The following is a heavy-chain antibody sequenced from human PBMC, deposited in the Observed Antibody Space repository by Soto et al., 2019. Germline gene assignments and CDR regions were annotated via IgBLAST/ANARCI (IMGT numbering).Heavy chain of an antibody. J-gene: IGHJ6*02. V-gene: IGHV4-39*01. D-gene: IGHD3-3*01. CDR2: IYYSGST. CDR1: GGSISSSSYY. CDR3: ARLAVDSGYYIPTKRPLKNYYYYGMDV. Sequence: PSETLSLTCTVSGGSISSSSYYWGWIRQPPGKGLEWIGSIYYSGSTYYNPSLKSRVNISVDTSKNQFSLKLSSVTAADTAVYYCARLAVDSGYYIPTKRPLKNYYYYGMDVWGQGTTVTVSS.